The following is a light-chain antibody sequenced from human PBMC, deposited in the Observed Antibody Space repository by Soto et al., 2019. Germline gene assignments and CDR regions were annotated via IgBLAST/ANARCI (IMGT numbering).Light chain of an antibody. J-gene: IGLJ3*02. CDR2: LNSDGSH. V-gene: IGLV4-69*01. CDR3: QTWGTGIRV. Sequence: QPVLTQSPSASASLGASVKLTCSLSSGHSNYAIAWHQQQPEKGPRYLMKLNSDGSHRKGDGIPDRFSGSSSGAERYLTISSLQFEDEADYYCQTWGTGIRVFGGGTKLTVL. CDR1: SGHSNYA.